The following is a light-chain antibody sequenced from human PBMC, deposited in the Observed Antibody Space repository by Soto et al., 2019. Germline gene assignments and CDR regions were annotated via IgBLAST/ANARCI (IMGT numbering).Light chain of an antibody. CDR2: DAS. CDR1: QSVSSY. Sequence: EIVLTQSPATLSLSPGERATLSCRASQSVSSYLAWYQQKPGQAPRLLSYDASNRATGIPARFSGSGSGTDCTLTLSRLETEDFAVYSCQQRSNWLTFGGGTKVEIK. J-gene: IGKJ4*01. CDR3: QQRSNWLT. V-gene: IGKV3-11*01.